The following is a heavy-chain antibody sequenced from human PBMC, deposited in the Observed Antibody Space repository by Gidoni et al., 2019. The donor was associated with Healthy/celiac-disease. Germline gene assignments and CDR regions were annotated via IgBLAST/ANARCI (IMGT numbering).Heavy chain of an antibody. D-gene: IGHD3-22*01. CDR1: GGSFSGDD. Sequence: QVQLQQWGAGLLKPSETLSLTCTVSGGSFSGDDWSWIRQPPGKGLEWIGEINHSGSTNYNPTLKRRVTISVDTSKTQFSLKLSSGTAADTAVYYCARGADDYDSSGGTPTDNWFDPWGQGTLVTVSS. J-gene: IGHJ5*02. CDR2: INHSGST. CDR3: ARGADDYDSSGGTPTDNWFDP. V-gene: IGHV4-34*01.